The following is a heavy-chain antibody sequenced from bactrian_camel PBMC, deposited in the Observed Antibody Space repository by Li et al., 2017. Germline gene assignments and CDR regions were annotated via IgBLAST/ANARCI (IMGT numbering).Heavy chain of an antibody. D-gene: IGHD4*01. CDR3: AAECPDGDYEREY. CDR1: EWIFDMCG. CDR2: IAPDGSR. J-gene: IGHJ4*01. Sequence: HVQLVESGGGSVQAGGSLKLSCIASEWIFDMCGVGWYRQPPGKERELLSLIAPDGSRKEGVEGPFTISRDNANTVYLKIDSLKIDDSAVYYCAAECPDGDYEREYWGQGTQVTVS. V-gene: IGHV3S53*01.